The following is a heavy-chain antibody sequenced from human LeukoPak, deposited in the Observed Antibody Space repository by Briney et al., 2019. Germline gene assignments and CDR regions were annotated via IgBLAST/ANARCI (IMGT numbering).Heavy chain of an antibody. CDR3: AKFDGGVYYFDY. CDR1: GFSFSSYA. D-gene: IGHD3-9*01. CDR2: ISGSGGST. J-gene: IGHJ4*02. Sequence: PGGSLRLSCAASGFSFSSYAMSWVRQAPGKGLEWVPTISGSGGSTYYADSVKGRFTVSRDNSKNTLYLQMNSLRTEDTALYYCAKFDGGVYYFDYWGQGTLVTVSS. V-gene: IGHV3-23*01.